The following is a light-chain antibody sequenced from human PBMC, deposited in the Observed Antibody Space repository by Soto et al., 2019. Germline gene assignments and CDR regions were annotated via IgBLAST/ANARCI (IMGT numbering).Light chain of an antibody. V-gene: IGKV3-11*01. CDR3: QQRSNWPSP. J-gene: IGKJ4*01. Sequence: EIVLTQSPATLSLSPGDRTTLSCTASQSVSSYLAWYQHKPGQAPRLLIYDASNRATGIPARFSGSGSGTHFNLTIPGLEPEDVTVYYCQQRSNWPSPFGGGTKVEIQ. CDR2: DAS. CDR1: QSVSSY.